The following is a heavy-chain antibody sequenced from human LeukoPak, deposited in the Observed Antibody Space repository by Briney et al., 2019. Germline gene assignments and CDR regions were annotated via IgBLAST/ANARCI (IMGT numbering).Heavy chain of an antibody. J-gene: IGHJ4*02. CDR3: ARAVTSYYFDY. D-gene: IGHD4-17*01. V-gene: IGHV4-31*03. CDR1: GGSISSSGYY. Sequence: SETLSLTCTVSGGSISSSGYYWSWIRQHPGKGLEWIGYIYYRGTTYYNPSLKSRVTMSPDTSNNQFSLKLSSVTAADTAVYYCARAVTSYYFDYWGQGTLVTVSS. CDR2: IYYRGTT.